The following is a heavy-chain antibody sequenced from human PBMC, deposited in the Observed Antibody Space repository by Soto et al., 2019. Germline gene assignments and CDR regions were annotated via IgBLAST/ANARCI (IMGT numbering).Heavy chain of an antibody. Sequence: QVQLVQSGAEVKRPWASLKVSCKASGYVFKHYAITWVRQAPGQGLEWMGWLAPFNGKTRSLQKLRDRMPMTIDTATSTAYLELNSLTSDDTGVYFCAREGGSSTYYPLELDYWGQGTQVTVSS. CDR2: LAPFNGKT. V-gene: IGHV1-18*04. J-gene: IGHJ4*02. CDR1: GYVFKHYA. CDR3: AREGGSSTYYPLELDY. D-gene: IGHD6-13*01.